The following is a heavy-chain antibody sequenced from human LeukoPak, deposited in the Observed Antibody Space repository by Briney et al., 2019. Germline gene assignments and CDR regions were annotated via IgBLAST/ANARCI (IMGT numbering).Heavy chain of an antibody. D-gene: IGHD7-27*01. J-gene: IGHJ4*02. CDR1: GGSISSGSYY. CDR3: ARHSLNWGAGDDY. CDR2: IYTSGST. Sequence: PSETLSLTCTVSGGSISSGSYYWSWIRQPAGKGLEWIGRIYTSGSTNYNPSLKSRVTISVDTSKNQFSLELSSVTAADTAVYYCARHSLNWGAGDDYWGQGTLVTVSS. V-gene: IGHV4-61*02.